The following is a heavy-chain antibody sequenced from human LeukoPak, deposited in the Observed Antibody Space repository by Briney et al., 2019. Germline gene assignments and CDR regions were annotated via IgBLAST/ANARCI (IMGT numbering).Heavy chain of an antibody. CDR1: GFTFSSYS. Sequence: PGGSLRLSCAASGFTFSSYSMNWVRQAPGKGLEWVSYISSSSTIYYADSVKGRFTISRDNAKNSLYLQMNSLRAEDTAVYYCARAQSRFGELSHDYWGQGTLVTVSS. J-gene: IGHJ4*02. V-gene: IGHV3-48*01. CDR2: ISSSSTI. CDR3: ARAQSRFGELSHDY. D-gene: IGHD3-10*01.